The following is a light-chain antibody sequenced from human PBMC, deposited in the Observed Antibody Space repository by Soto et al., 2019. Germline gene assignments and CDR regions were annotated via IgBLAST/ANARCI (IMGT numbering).Light chain of an antibody. V-gene: IGKV1D-12*01. CDR2: AAA. CDR1: QGIRSW. Sequence: DIQMTQAPSSVSASVGDRVTITCRARQGIRSWLAWYQQRPGKAPKLLISAAASLQSAVPSRFRGSGSGTDFTLTLSSLQPDDLATYYCQQSDTFPANFGGGTKVEIK. CDR3: QQSDTFPAN. J-gene: IGKJ4*01.